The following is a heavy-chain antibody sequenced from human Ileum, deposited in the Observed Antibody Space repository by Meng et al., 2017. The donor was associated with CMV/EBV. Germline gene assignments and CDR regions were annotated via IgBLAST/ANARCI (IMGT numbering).Heavy chain of an antibody. CDR1: GFTFSSYW. CDR3: ARDPITFLGWDV. D-gene: IGHD3-16*01. CDR2: IKTDGSDK. V-gene: IGHV3-7*01. Sequence: GGSLRLSCAASGFTFSSYWMSWLRQAPGKGPEWVANIKTDGSDKYYVDSVKGRFTISRDNAKNSLYLQMNSLRDEDTAVYYCARDPITFLGWDVWGLGTTVTVSS. J-gene: IGHJ6*02.